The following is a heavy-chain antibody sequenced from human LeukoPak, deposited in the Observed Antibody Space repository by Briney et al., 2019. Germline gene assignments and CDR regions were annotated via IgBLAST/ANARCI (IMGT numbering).Heavy chain of an antibody. CDR2: ISSSSSYI. V-gene: IGHV3-21*01. D-gene: IGHD5-12*01. J-gene: IGHJ3*02. CDR1: GFTFSSYS. Sequence: GGSLRLSCAASGFTFSSYSMNWVRQAPGKGLEWVSSISSSSSYIYYADSVKGRFTISRDNAKNSLYLQMNSLRVEDTAVYYCATGYSGYDGHAFDIWGQGTMVTVSS. CDR3: ATGYSGYDGHAFDI.